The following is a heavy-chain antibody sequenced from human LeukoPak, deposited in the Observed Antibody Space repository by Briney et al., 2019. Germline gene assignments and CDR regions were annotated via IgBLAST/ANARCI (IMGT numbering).Heavy chain of an antibody. D-gene: IGHD3-10*01. Sequence: PGGSLRLSCAASGFTFSSYSMNWVRQAPGKGLVWVSRISGDGSITAYADSVKGRFTISRDNAKITLYLQMNSLRAEDTAVYYCARGRAGNYYNHNDYWGQGTLVTVSS. V-gene: IGHV3-74*01. J-gene: IGHJ4*01. CDR3: ARGRAGNYYNHNDY. CDR2: ISGDGSIT. CDR1: GFTFSSYS.